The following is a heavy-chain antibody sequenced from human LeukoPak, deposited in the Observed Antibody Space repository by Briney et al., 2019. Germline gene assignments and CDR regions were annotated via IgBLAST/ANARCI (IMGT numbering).Heavy chain of an antibody. J-gene: IGHJ4*02. Sequence: PGGSLRLSCVASAFTVSNNYVSWVRQAPGKGLEWVSSISSSSSYIYYADSVKGRFTISRDNAKNSLYLQMNSLRAEDTAVYYCGQGDSSGFLFDYWGQGTLVTVSS. CDR3: GQGDSSGFLFDY. D-gene: IGHD3-22*01. CDR2: ISSSSSYI. CDR1: AFTVSNNY. V-gene: IGHV3-21*01.